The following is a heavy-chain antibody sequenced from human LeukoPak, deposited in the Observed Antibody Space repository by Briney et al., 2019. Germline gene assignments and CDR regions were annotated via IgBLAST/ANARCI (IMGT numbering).Heavy chain of an antibody. Sequence: GGSLRLSCAASGFTFSDYGIHWVRQAPGKGLEWVALIWFDGSDKSYAASVKGRFTISRDNSKNTLYLQMNILRAKDTAVYYCARDGGYCRSTGCEDVNWFDPWGQGTLVTVSS. V-gene: IGHV3-33*01. CDR1: GFTFSDYG. CDR2: IWFDGSDK. CDR3: ARDGGYCRSTGCEDVNWFDP. D-gene: IGHD2-2*01. J-gene: IGHJ5*02.